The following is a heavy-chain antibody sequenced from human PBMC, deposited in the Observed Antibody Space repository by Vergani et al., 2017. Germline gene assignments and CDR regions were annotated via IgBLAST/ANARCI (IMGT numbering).Heavy chain of an antibody. V-gene: IGHV3-33*01. CDR1: GFTFSSYG. Sequence: QVQLVESGGGVVQPGRSLRLSCAASGFTFSSYGMHWVRQAPGKGLEWVAVIWYDGSNKYYADSVKGRFTISRDNSKNSLYLQMNSLRAEDTAVYYCAREAPEGDSYYYYYYGMDVWGQGTTVTVSS. D-gene: IGHD1-14*01. CDR2: IWYDGSNK. CDR3: AREAPEGDSYYYYYYGMDV. J-gene: IGHJ6*02.